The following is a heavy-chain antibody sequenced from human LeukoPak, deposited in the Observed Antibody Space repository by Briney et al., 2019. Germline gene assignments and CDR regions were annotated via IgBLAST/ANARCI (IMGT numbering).Heavy chain of an antibody. CDR2: MNPNSGNT. CDR3: ARADFWSGYFWFDP. D-gene: IGHD3-3*01. J-gene: IGHJ5*02. Sequence: SVKVSCKASGCSFTSYDIKWVRQATGQGREWVGWMNPNSGNTGYAQKFQGRVTMTRNTSISTAYMELSSLRSEHTAVYYCARADFWSGYFWFDPWGQRTLVTVSS. V-gene: IGHV1-8*01. CDR1: GCSFTSYD.